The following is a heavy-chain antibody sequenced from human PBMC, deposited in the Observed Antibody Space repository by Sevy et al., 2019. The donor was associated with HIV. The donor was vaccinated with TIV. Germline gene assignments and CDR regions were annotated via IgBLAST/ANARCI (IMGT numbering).Heavy chain of an antibody. Sequence: ASVKVSCKASDYTFSTQGFNWVRQAPGQGLEWMGWISAYNGNTKYEQKFQGRVTMTKDTSTTTAYMELMSLTSDDTAMYYCEVDWAQGDYYDAIGLIRDYYLDYWGQGTLVTVSP. CDR2: ISAYNGNT. D-gene: IGHD3-22*01. J-gene: IGHJ4*02. CDR3: EVDWAQGDYYDAIGLIRDYYLDY. V-gene: IGHV1-18*01. CDR1: DYTFSTQG.